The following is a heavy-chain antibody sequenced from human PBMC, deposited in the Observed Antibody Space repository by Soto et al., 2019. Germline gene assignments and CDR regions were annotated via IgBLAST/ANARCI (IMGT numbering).Heavy chain of an antibody. D-gene: IGHD6-13*01. Sequence: GGSLRLSCAASGFTFSNAWMNWVRQAPGKGLEWVGRIKSKIDGGTTDYAAPGKGRFTISRDDSKDTLYLEMNSLKTEDTALYYCTPEGSRWYYRYFQHWGQGTLVTVSS. CDR1: GFTFSNAW. J-gene: IGHJ1*01. V-gene: IGHV3-15*07. CDR3: TPEGSRWYYRYFQH. CDR2: IKSKIDGGTT.